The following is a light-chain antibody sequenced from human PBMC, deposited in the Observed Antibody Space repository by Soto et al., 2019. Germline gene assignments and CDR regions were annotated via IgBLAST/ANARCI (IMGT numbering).Light chain of an antibody. Sequence: ETVLTQSPGTLSVSPGERVILSCRASQSVSSNFIAWYQQKPGQAPRLLISDASNRATGVPARFSGSGSGTDFTLTISRLEPEDFAVYFCQQNDDSPWTFGQGTRVEIK. CDR3: QQNDDSPWT. J-gene: IGKJ1*01. CDR2: DAS. CDR1: QSVSSNF. V-gene: IGKV3-20*01.